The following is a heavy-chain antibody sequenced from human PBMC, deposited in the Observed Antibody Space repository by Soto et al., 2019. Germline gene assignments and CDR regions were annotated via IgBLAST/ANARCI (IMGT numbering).Heavy chain of an antibody. V-gene: IGHV4-39*01. D-gene: IGHD6-13*01. CDR3: ARNHSAAAGKVDY. CDR1: GGSISSSSYY. CDR2: IYYSGRT. J-gene: IGHJ4*02. Sequence: PSETLSLTCTVSGGSISSSSYYWGWIRQPPGKGLEWIGSIYYSGRTYYNPSLKSRVTISVDTYKNQFSLKLSSVTAADTAVYYCARNHSAAAGKVDYWGQGNLVTVSS.